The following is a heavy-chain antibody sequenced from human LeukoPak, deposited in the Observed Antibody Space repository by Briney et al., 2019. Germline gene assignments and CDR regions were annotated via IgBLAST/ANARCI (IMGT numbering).Heavy chain of an antibody. CDR2: INHSGST. Sequence: KPSETLSLTCTVSGGSISSSSYYWGWIRQPPGKGLEWIGEINHSGSTNYNPSLKSRVTISVDTSKNQFSLKLSSVTAADTAVYYCARPRANWGFWRGPFDYWGQGTLVTVSS. D-gene: IGHD7-27*01. CDR1: GGSISSSSYY. V-gene: IGHV4-39*07. J-gene: IGHJ4*02. CDR3: ARPRANWGFWRGPFDY.